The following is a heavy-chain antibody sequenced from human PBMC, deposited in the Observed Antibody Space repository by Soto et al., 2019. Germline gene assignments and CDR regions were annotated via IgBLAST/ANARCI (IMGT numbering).Heavy chain of an antibody. D-gene: IGHD2-15*01. J-gene: IGHJ5*02. Sequence: ASVKVSCKASGGTFSSYAISWVRQAPGQGLEWMGGIIPIFGTANYAQKFQGRVTITADESTSTAYMELSSLRSEDTAVYYCAREVVVAARSEFRFDPWGQGTLVTVSS. CDR3: AREVVVAARSEFRFDP. V-gene: IGHV1-69*13. CDR2: IIPIFGTA. CDR1: GGTFSSYA.